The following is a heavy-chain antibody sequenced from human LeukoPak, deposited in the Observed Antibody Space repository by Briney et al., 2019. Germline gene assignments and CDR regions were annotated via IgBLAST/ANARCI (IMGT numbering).Heavy chain of an antibody. J-gene: IGHJ4*02. CDR3: ARGVTMVRNDY. CDR1: RFTFSDYS. V-gene: IGHV3-30*14. Sequence: PGGSLRLSCAASRFTFSDYSMHWVRQAPGKGLEWVAVISYDGSNKYYADSVKGRFTISRDNSKNTLYLQMNSLRAEDTAVYYCARGVTMVRNDYWGQGTLVTVSS. D-gene: IGHD3-10*01. CDR2: ISYDGSNK.